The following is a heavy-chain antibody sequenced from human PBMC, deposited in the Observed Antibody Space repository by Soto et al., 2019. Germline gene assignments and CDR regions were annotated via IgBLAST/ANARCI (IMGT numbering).Heavy chain of an antibody. CDR2: LSDNVGTT. CDR1: GVPFGTFT. J-gene: IGHJ4*02. CDR3: AKQFIAGRLHSPFDL. D-gene: IGHD6-13*01. V-gene: IGHV3-23*04. Sequence: EVQLVESGGGLVQPGGSLRLSCAVSGVPFGTFTMNWVRQAPGKGLEWVSGLSDNVGTTHYAYSVKGRFTISRDKSKKTLYLQMNNLRAEDTAVYYCAKQFIAGRLHSPFDLWGQGPLVTVYS.